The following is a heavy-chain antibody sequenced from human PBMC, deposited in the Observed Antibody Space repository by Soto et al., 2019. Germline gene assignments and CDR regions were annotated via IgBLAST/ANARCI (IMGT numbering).Heavy chain of an antibody. D-gene: IGHD5-12*01. CDR2: ISWNSGSI. J-gene: IGHJ4*02. CDR3: AKDGGIVRATPYYFDY. V-gene: IGHV3-9*01. Sequence: EVQLVESGGGLVQPGRSLRLSCAASGFTFDDYAMHWVRQAPGKGLEWVSGISWNSGSIGYADSVKGRFTISRDNAKNSLYLQMNSLRAEDTAVYYCAKDGGIVRATPYYFDYWGQGTLVTVSS. CDR1: GFTFDDYA.